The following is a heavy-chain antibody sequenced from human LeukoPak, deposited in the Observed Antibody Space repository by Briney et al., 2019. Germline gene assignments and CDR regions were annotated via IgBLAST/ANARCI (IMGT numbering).Heavy chain of an antibody. CDR2: ISDSGGST. J-gene: IGHJ4*02. Sequence: SGGSLRLSCAASGFTFSSYAMSWVRQAPGKGLECVSAISDSGGSTYYADSVKGRFPISRDNSKNTLYLQMNSLRAEDTAIYYCAKPGSGWYVDYWGQGTLVTVSS. CDR1: GFTFSSYA. D-gene: IGHD6-19*01. V-gene: IGHV3-23*01. CDR3: AKPGSGWYVDY.